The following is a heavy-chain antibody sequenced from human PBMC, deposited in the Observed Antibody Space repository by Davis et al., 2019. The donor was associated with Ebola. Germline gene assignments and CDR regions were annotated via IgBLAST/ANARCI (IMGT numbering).Heavy chain of an antibody. CDR3: ARESGEVVVVAAMRYYYGMDV. J-gene: IGHJ6*04. D-gene: IGHD2-15*01. V-gene: IGHV3-21*01. Sequence: PGGSLRLSCAASGFTFSSYSMNWLRQAPGKGLEWVSSISSSSSYIYYADSVKGRFTISRDNAKNSLYLQMNSLRAEDTAVYYCARESGEVVVVAAMRYYYGMDVWGKGTTVTVSS. CDR1: GFTFSSYS. CDR2: ISSSSSYI.